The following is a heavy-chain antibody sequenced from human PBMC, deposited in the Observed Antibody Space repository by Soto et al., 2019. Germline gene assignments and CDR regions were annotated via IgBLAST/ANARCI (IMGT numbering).Heavy chain of an antibody. D-gene: IGHD6-19*01. CDR2: ISGSGGST. Sequence: EVQLLESGGGLVHPGGSLRLSCAASGFTFSSYAMSWVRQAPGKGMEWVSAISGSGGSTYYADSVKGRFTISRDNSKNTLYVQMNSLRAEDTAVYYCAKEKTYSSGWDGMDVWGQGTTVTVSS. J-gene: IGHJ6*02. CDR1: GFTFSSYA. CDR3: AKEKTYSSGWDGMDV. V-gene: IGHV3-23*01.